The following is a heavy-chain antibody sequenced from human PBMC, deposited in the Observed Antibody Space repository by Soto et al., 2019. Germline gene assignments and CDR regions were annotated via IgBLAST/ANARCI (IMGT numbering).Heavy chain of an antibody. J-gene: IGHJ5*02. CDR1: GFTFGRYA. CDR3: AKNQGVELVPLATVDWFDP. Sequence: GGSLRLSCAASGFTFGRYAITWVRQAPGKGMEWVSSLSGSGSSTYYADSVKGRFTISRDNSKSTVYLELNNLSAEDTAVYHCAKNQGVELVPLATVDWFDPWGQGSVVTVSS. CDR2: LSGSGSST. V-gene: IGHV3-23*01. D-gene: IGHD1-26*01.